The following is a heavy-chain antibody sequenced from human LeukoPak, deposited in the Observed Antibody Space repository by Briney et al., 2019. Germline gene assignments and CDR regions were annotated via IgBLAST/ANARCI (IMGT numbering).Heavy chain of an antibody. CDR1: GVSFSNFA. D-gene: IGHD2-2*01. J-gene: IGHJ2*01. CDR3: AKGRPTELGYCGRSLCADWYFDL. V-gene: IGHV3-64D*06. CDR2: IGANGGDA. Sequence: PGGALRLSCSASGVSFSNFAMNWFRQAPGKGLEYVSVIGANGGDAYYADSVRGRFTISRDNSKNTLYLQMSSLRVEAPAVYYCAKGRPTELGYCGRSLCADWYFDLWGRGTLLTVSS.